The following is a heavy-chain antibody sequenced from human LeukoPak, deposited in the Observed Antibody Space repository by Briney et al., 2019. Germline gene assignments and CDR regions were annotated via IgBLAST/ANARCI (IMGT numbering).Heavy chain of an antibody. D-gene: IGHD1-14*01. CDR2: IAYDGSRA. CDR1: GFTFGGYG. V-gene: IGHV3-33*01. J-gene: IGHJ4*02. CDR3: TRYNNDHFDY. Sequence: GGSLRLSCAGSGFTFGGYGMHWFRQTPGEGLEWVAVIAYDGSRAFYADSVKGRFTISRDNSKNTMSVQMDDLRAEDTAVYYCTRYNNDHFDYWGQGTLVTVSS.